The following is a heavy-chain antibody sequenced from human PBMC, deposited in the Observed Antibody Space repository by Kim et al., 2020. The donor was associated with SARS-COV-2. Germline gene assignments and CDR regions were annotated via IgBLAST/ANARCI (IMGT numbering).Heavy chain of an antibody. CDR2: IYHSGST. D-gene: IGHD4-17*01. Sequence: SETLSLTCAVSGGSISSGGYSWSWIRQPPGKGLEWIGYIYHSGSTYYNPSLKSRVTISVDRSKNQFSLKLSSVTAADTAVYYCARVRDYGYFDYWGQGTLVTVSS. CDR3: ARVRDYGYFDY. J-gene: IGHJ4*02. CDR1: GGSISSGGYS. V-gene: IGHV4-30-2*01.